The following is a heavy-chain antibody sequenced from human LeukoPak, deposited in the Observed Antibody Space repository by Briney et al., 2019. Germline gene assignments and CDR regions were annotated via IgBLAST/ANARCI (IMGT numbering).Heavy chain of an antibody. CDR3: ARSRGAYSSSWYTVMDI. D-gene: IGHD6-13*01. V-gene: IGHV1-18*01. CDR1: GFTFTSYG. Sequence: PGGSLRLSCAASGFTFTSYGISWVRQAPGQGLEWMGWISAYNGNTNYAQKLQGRVTMTTDTSTSTAYMELRSLRSDDTAVYYCARSRGAYSSSWYTVMDIWGQGTMVTVSS. J-gene: IGHJ3*02. CDR2: ISAYNGNT.